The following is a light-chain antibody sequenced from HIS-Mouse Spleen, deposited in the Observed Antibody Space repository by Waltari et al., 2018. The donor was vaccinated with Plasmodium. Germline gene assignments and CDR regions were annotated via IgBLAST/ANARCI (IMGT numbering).Light chain of an antibody. CDR2: EVS. CDR1: SSDVGGYNY. CDR3: SSYAGSNNLV. J-gene: IGLJ2*01. Sequence: QSALPQPPSASGSPGQSVTISCTGTSSDVGGYNYVSWSQQHPGKAPKLMIYEVSKRPSGVPDRFSGSKSGNTASLTVSGLQAEDEADYYCSSYAGSNNLVFGGGTKLNVL. V-gene: IGLV2-8*01.